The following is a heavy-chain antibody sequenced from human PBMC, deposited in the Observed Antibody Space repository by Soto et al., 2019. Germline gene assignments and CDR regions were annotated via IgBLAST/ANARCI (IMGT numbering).Heavy chain of an antibody. J-gene: IGHJ6*02. D-gene: IGHD3-9*01. CDR1: GGSISSSSYY. CDR3: GLGSPPDRYFDWFYYYYGMDV. V-gene: IGHV4-39*01. Sequence: PSETLSLTCTVSGGSISSSSYYWGWIRQPPGKGLEWIGSIYYSGSTYYNPSLKSRVTISVDTSKNQFSLKLSSVTAADTAVYYCGLGSPPDRYFDWFYYYYGMDVWGQGTTVT. CDR2: IYYSGST.